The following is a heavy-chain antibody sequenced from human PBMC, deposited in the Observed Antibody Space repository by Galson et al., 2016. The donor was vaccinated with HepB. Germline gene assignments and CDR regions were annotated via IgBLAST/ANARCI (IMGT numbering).Heavy chain of an antibody. Sequence: SETLSLTCTVSGGSISSSKYYWGWIRQSPGKGLEWIGSIYYNGSTFYNPSLKSRVTLSVDTSKNQFSLRVSSVTAADTAVHYCARHSRRWLQSGFDYWGQGTLVTVSS. CDR3: ARHSRRWLQSGFDY. D-gene: IGHD5-24*01. CDR1: GGSISSSKYY. V-gene: IGHV4-39*01. CDR2: IYYNGST. J-gene: IGHJ4*02.